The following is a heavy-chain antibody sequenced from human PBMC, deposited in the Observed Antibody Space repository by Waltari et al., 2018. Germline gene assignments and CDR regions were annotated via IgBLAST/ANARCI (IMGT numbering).Heavy chain of an antibody. V-gene: IGHV1-69*13. CDR1: GGTFSSYD. D-gene: IGHD6-13*01. CDR3: ARDRRLGQQLVTLDAFDI. J-gene: IGHJ3*02. Sequence: QVQLVQSGAEVKKPGSSVKVSCKASGGTFSSYDISWVRQAPGQGLAWMVRIIHVCGTSNYAQKFQGRVTMTGDKSRGTAYRELGSLRSEETAVLFCARDRRLGQQLVTLDAFDIWCQGTMVTVSS. CDR2: IIHVCGTS.